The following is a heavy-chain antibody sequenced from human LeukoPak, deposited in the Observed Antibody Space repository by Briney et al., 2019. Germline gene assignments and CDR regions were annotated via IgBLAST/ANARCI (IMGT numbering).Heavy chain of an antibody. J-gene: IGHJ6*03. Sequence: PSETLSLTCAVYGGSFSGYYWSWIRQPPGKGLEWIGEINHSGSTNYNPSLKSRVTISVDTSKNQFSLKLSSVTAADTAVYYCARHKGSGYYYYYYYMDVWGKGTTVTISS. CDR1: GGSFSGYY. CDR2: INHSGST. D-gene: IGHD3-22*01. V-gene: IGHV4-34*01. CDR3: ARHKGSGYYYYYYYMDV.